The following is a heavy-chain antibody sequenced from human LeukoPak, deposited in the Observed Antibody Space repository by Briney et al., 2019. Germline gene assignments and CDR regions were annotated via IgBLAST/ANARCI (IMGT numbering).Heavy chain of an antibody. D-gene: IGHD3-16*01. Sequence: GSLRLSCAASGFTFSNHNMDWVRQPPGKGLEWIGNIYHSGNTYYNSSLKSRVTISVDTSKNQFSLRLTSVTAADTAVYYCASLRVPGDFDYWGQGTLVTVSS. V-gene: IGHV4-38-2*01. CDR1: GFTFSNHNM. J-gene: IGHJ4*02. CDR3: ASLRVPGDFDY. CDR2: IYHSGNT.